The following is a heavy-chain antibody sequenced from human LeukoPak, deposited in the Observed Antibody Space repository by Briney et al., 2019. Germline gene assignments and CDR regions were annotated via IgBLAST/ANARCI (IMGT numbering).Heavy chain of an antibody. CDR2: IYSGGST. Sequence: PGGSLRLSCAASGFTVSSNYMSWVRQAPGKGLEWVSVIYSGGSTYYADSVKGRFTISRDNSKNTLYLQMNSLGAEDTAVYYCARADSWDYYDSSGKGAFDIWGQGTMVTVSS. V-gene: IGHV3-53*01. CDR1: GFTVSSNY. D-gene: IGHD3-22*01. J-gene: IGHJ3*02. CDR3: ARADSWDYYDSSGKGAFDI.